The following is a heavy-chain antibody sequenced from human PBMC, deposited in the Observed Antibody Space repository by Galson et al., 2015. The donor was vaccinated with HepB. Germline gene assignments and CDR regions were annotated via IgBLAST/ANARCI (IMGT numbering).Heavy chain of an antibody. V-gene: IGHV1-18*01. D-gene: IGHD3-22*01. J-gene: IGHJ4*02. CDR3: ARDRGESMIVVVITESDFDY. CDR2: ISAYNGNT. Sequence: LEWMGWISAYNGNTNYAQKLQGRVTMTTDTSTSTAYMELRSLRSDDTAVYYCARDRGESMIVVVITESDFDYWGQGTLVTVSS.